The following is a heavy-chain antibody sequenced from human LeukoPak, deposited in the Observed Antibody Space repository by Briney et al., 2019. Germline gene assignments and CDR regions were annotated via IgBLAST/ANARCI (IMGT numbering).Heavy chain of an antibody. CDR2: IVHSGNT. V-gene: IGHV4-34*12. J-gene: IGHJ3*02. CDR3: ARFGSSTWYKGAFDI. Sequence: PSETLSLTCSVSGVSVSSYSWSWIRQPPGKGLEWIGEIVHSGNTKYNPSLKSRVTISVDTSKNQFSLNLTSVTAADTAVYYCARFGSSTWYKGAFDIWGQGTMVTVAS. D-gene: IGHD6-13*01. CDR1: GVSVSSYS.